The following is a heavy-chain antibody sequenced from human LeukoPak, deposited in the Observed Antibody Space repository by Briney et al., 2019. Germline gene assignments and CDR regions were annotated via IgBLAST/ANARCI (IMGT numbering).Heavy chain of an antibody. D-gene: IGHD3-3*01. CDR2: ITWDSRDI. V-gene: IGHV3-9*01. CDR1: GFTLDDNA. CDR3: VKAVGGYYRFDY. Sequence: GGSLRLSCAASGFTLDDNAMHWVRQPPGRGLEWVSTITWDSRDIAYADSVEGRFTICRDNAKNFLYLQMNSLRPEDTALYYCVKAVGGYYRFDYWGQGTLVTVSS. J-gene: IGHJ4*02.